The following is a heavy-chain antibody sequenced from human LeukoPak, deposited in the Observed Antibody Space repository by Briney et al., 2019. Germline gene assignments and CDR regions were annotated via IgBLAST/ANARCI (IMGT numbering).Heavy chain of an antibody. Sequence: PGGSLRLSCAASGFTFSNAWMSWVRQAPGKGLEWVGRIKSKTDGGTTDYAAPVKGRFTISRDDSKNTLYLQMNSLKTEDTAVYYCTTALLWFGESPVDYWGQGTLVTVSS. CDR2: IKSKTDGGTT. CDR1: GFTFSNAW. CDR3: TTALLWFGESPVDY. V-gene: IGHV3-15*01. D-gene: IGHD3-10*01. J-gene: IGHJ4*02.